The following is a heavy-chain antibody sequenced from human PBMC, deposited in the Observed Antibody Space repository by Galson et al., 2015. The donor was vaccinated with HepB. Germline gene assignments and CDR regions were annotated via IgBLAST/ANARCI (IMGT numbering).Heavy chain of an antibody. Sequence: QSGAEVKKPGESLKISCQGSGYSFTSYWIGWVRQMPGKGLEWMGSTYPGDSDTRYSPSFQGQVTISRDNSKNTLYLQMNSLRAEDTAVYCCAKDPPGTYYYGSGSQTNWFDPWGQGTLVTVSS. D-gene: IGHD3-10*01. J-gene: IGHJ5*02. V-gene: IGHV5-51*03. CDR2: TYPGDSDT. CDR1: GYSFTSYW. CDR3: AKDPPGTYYYGSGSQTNWFDP.